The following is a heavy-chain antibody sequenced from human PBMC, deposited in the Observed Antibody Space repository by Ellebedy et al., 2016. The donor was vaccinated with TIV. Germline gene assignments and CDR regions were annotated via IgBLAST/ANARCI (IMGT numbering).Heavy chain of an antibody. V-gene: IGHV3-7*01. CDR3: ARVYDSIDY. CDR2: IKQDGSEK. D-gene: IGHD3-22*01. Sequence: GESLKISCAASGYTFSRYWMSWVRQAPGKGLEWVANIKQDGSEKYYVDSVKGRFTISRDNAKNSLYLQMNSLRAEDTAVYYCARVYDSIDYWGQGTLVTVSS. CDR1: GYTFSRYW. J-gene: IGHJ4*02.